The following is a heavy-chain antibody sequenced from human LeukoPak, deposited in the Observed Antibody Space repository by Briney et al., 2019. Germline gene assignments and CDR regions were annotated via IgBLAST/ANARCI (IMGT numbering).Heavy chain of an antibody. J-gene: IGHJ6*02. CDR3: AKEWSGQNYYYGLDV. V-gene: IGHV1-18*01. Sequence: ASVKVSCKTSGYYVINLVRQAPGQALEWMGRISPYNANTDYAEKFQGRVTMTTDTSTSTAYMELRSLKSDDTAVDYCAKEWSGQNYYYGLDVWRQGPTVTVSS. CDR1: GYYV. CDR2: ISPYNANT. D-gene: IGHD3-3*01.